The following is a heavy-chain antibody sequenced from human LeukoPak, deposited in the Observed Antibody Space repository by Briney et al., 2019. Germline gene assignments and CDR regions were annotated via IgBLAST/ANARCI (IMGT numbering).Heavy chain of an antibody. CDR2: IYHSGST. CDR1: GYSISSGYY. Sequence: SETLSLTCTVSGYSISSGYYRGWIRQPPGKGLEWIGSIYHSGSTYYNPSLKSRVTISVDTSKNQFSLKLSSVTAADTAVHYCARGAGNWFDPWGQGTLVTVSS. D-gene: IGHD6-19*01. CDR3: ARGAGNWFDP. V-gene: IGHV4-38-2*02. J-gene: IGHJ5*02.